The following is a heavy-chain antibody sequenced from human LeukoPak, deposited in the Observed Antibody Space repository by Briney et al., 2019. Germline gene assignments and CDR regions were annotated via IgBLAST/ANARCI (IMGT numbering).Heavy chain of an antibody. D-gene: IGHD6-19*01. CDR1: GYTFTGYY. CDR2: INPNSGGT. CDR3: ARDRSSGWYDGMDV. J-gene: IGHJ6*02. V-gene: IGHV1-2*02. Sequence: ASVKVSCKASGYTFTGYYMHWVRQAPGQGLEWMGWINPNSGGTNYAQEFQGRVTMTRDTSISTAYMELSRLRSDDTAVYYCARDRSSGWYDGMDVWGQGTTVTVSS.